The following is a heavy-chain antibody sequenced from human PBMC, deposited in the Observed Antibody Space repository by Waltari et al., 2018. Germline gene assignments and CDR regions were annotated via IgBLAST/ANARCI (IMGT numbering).Heavy chain of an antibody. CDR2: IYTSGST. Sequence: QVQLQESGPGLVKPSETLSLTCTVSGGSISSYYWSWIRQPAGKGLERIGRIYTSGSTNYNPSLKSRVTMSVDTSKKQFSLKLSSVTAADTAVDYCARDVSFHGDYYDSSGYYYSDAFDIWGQGTMVTVSS. CDR3: ARDVSFHGDYYDSSGYYYSDAFDI. D-gene: IGHD3-22*01. CDR1: GGSISSYY. J-gene: IGHJ3*02. V-gene: IGHV4-4*07.